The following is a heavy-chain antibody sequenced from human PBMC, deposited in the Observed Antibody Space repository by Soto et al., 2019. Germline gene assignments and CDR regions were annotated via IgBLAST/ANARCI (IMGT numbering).Heavy chain of an antibody. D-gene: IGHD3-9*01. CDR1: GFTFSSYG. CDR3: ARDARYYDILTGYYMGYYFDY. V-gene: IGHV3-33*01. J-gene: IGHJ4*02. Sequence: QVQLVESGGGVVQPGRSLRLSCAASGFTFSSYGMHWVRQAPGKGLEWVAVIWYDGSNKYYADSVKGRFTISRDNSKNTLYLQMNSLRAEDTAVYYCARDARYYDILTGYYMGYYFDYWGQGTLVTVSS. CDR2: IWYDGSNK.